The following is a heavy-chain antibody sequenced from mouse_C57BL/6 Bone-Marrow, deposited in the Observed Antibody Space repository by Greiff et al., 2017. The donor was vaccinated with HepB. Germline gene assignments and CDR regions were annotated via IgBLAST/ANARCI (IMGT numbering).Heavy chain of an antibody. V-gene: IGHV1-69*01. J-gene: IGHJ3*01. CDR3: ARSERPYYGYDWFAY. CDR1: GYTFTSYW. CDR2: IDPSDSYT. D-gene: IGHD2-9*01. Sequence: QVQLKQPGAELVMPGASVKLSCKASGYTFTSYWMHWVKQRPGQGLEWIGEIDPSDSYTNYNQKFKGKSTLTVDKSSSTAYMQRGSLTSEDSAVYYCARSERPYYGYDWFAYWGQGTLVTVSA.